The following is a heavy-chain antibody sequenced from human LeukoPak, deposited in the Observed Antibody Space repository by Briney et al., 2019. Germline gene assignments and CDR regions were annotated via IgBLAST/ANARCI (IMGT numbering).Heavy chain of an antibody. D-gene: IGHD3-22*01. J-gene: IGHJ5*02. Sequence: GGSLRLSCAASGFTFSSYWMSWVRQAPGKGLEWVAVISYDGSSKYYADSVKGRFTISRDNSKNTLYLQMNSLRAEDTAVYYCARARITMIVVALPTWGQGTLVTVSS. V-gene: IGHV3-30-3*01. CDR2: ISYDGSSK. CDR1: GFTFSSYW. CDR3: ARARITMIVVALPT.